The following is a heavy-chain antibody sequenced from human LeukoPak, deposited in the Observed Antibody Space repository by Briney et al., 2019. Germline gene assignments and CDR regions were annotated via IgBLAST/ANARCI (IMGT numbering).Heavy chain of an antibody. J-gene: IGHJ3*02. CDR3: ARSDGYGLVGI. D-gene: IGHD5-18*01. Sequence: SETLSLTCRVSGASINSGSNYWGWIRQPPGKTLEWIRSIYSSGSTYYNPSLKSRVIIMIDTPKNHFSLTLSSVTAADTAVYYCARSDGYGLVGIWGQGTMVTVSS. CDR2: IYSSGST. CDR1: GASINSGSNY. V-gene: IGHV4-39*07.